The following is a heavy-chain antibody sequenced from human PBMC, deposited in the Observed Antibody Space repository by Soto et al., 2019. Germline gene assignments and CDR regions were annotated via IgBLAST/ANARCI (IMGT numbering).Heavy chain of an antibody. CDR2: IYPGGVNI. J-gene: IGHJ4*02. CDR3: ARDQSWHDLVWCSDF. CDR1: GYSFTSHY. D-gene: IGHD1-1*01. Sequence: GASVKVSCKAIGYSFTSHYMHWVRQAPGQGLEWMGTIYPGGVNIGYAQKFKGRVTMTKDTSTSTVYMELNSLTSEDTAVYYCARDQSWHDLVWCSDFCGQGILVTVSS. V-gene: IGHV1-46*03.